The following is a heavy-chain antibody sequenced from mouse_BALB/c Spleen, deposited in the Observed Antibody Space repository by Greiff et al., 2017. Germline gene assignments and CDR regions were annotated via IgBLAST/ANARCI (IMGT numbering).Heavy chain of an antibody. J-gene: IGHJ4*01. CDR2: ISTYYGDA. D-gene: IGHD1-1*01. CDR3: ARPYGSSYYYAMDY. CDR1: GYTFTDYA. Sequence: QVQLQQSGAELVRPGVSVKISCKGSGYTFTDYAMHWVKQSHAKSLEWIGVISTYYGDASYNQKFKGKATMTVDKSSSTAYMELARLTSEDSAIYYCARPYGSSYYYAMDYWGQGTSVTVSS. V-gene: IGHV1S137*01.